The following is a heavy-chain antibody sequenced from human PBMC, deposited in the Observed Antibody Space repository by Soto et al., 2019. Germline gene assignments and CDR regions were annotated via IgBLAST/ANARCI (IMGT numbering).Heavy chain of an antibody. D-gene: IGHD6-13*01. CDR1: GFTFGDYA. CDR2: IRSKAYGGTT. V-gene: IGHV3-49*03. J-gene: IGHJ5*02. Sequence: GGSLRLSCTASGFTFGDYAMSWFRQAPGKGLEWVGFIRSKAYGGTTEYAASVKGRFTISRDDSKSIAYLQMNSLKIEDTAVYYCTRATLHLGYSSIDRFDPWGQGTLVTVSS. CDR3: TRATLHLGYSSIDRFDP.